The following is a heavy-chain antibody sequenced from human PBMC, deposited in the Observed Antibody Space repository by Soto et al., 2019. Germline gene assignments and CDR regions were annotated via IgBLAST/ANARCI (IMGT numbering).Heavy chain of an antibody. CDR2: VYYSGYT. V-gene: IGHV4-39*01. CDR1: GGSIDNSHSF. CDR3: ARVRDSFDP. Sequence: SETLSLTFDVSGGSIDNSHSFCGWVRQPPGRRLEFLGSVYYSGYTTSHPSLKSRVTIYVDTSKNQFSLRLTSVTAAHTAVYYCARVRDSFDPWGQGTLVPVSS. J-gene: IGHJ5*02. D-gene: IGHD3-3*01.